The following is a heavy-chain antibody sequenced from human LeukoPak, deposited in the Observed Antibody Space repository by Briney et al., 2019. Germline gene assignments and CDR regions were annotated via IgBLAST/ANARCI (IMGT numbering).Heavy chain of an antibody. Sequence: GGSLRLSCTASGFTFGSYAMSWVRQAPGKGLEWVSAISGSGGSTYYADSVKGRFTISRDNSKNTLYLQMNSLRAEDTALYYCAKDCTSTNCYVDYWGQGTLVTVSS. CDR3: AKDCTSTNCYVDY. CDR2: ISGSGGST. CDR1: GFTFGSYA. D-gene: IGHD2-2*01. V-gene: IGHV3-23*01. J-gene: IGHJ4*02.